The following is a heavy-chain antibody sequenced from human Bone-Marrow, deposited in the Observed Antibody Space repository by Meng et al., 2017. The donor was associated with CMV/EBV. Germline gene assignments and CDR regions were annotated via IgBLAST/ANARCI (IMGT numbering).Heavy chain of an antibody. CDR3: ARDLRPGTTIFGVRSVHYGMDV. CDR2: INPNSGGT. Sequence: ASVKVSCKASGYTFTGYYMHWVRQAPGRGLEWMGWINPNSGGTNYAQKFEGRVTMTRDTSVSTAYMELSRLRSDDTAVYYCARDLRPGTTIFGVRSVHYGMDVWGQGTTVTVSS. CDR1: GYTFTGYY. D-gene: IGHD3-3*01. V-gene: IGHV1-2*02. J-gene: IGHJ6*02.